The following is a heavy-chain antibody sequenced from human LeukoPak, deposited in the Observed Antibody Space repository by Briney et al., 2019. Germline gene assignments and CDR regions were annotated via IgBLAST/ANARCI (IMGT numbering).Heavy chain of an antibody. V-gene: IGHV4-34*01. Sequence: SETLSLTCAVYGGSFSGYCWSWIRQPPGKGLEWIGEINHSGSTNYNPSLKSRVTISVDTSKNQFSLKLSSVTAADTAVYYCARDAVTTLYYGMDVWGQGTTVTVSS. CDR2: INHSGST. J-gene: IGHJ6*02. CDR3: ARDAVTTLYYGMDV. D-gene: IGHD4-17*01. CDR1: GGSFSGYC.